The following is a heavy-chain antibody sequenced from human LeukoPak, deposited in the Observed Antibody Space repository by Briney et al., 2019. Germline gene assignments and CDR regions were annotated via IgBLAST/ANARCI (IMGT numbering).Heavy chain of an antibody. V-gene: IGHV4-34*01. Sequence: SETLSLTCAVYGGSFSGYYWSWIRQPPGKGLEWIGEINHSGSTNHNPPLKSRVTISVDTSKNQSSLNLSSVTSAATAVYYCARGDRGSGRAGNWFDPWGQGNLVTVSS. CDR3: ARGDRGSGRAGNWFDP. CDR2: INHSGST. D-gene: IGHD1-26*01. J-gene: IGHJ5*02. CDR1: GGSFSGYY.